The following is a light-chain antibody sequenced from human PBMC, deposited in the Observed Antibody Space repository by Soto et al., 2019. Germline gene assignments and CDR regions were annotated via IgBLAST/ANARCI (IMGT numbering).Light chain of an antibody. CDR2: AAS. J-gene: IGKJ1*01. CDR1: QGISRW. CDR3: QQYYSYPLT. Sequence: AIRMTQSPSSLSASTGDRVTITCRASQGISRWLAWYQQKPGKAPKLLIYAASTLQSGVPSRFSGSGSGTDFTLTISCLQSEDFATYYCQQYYSYPLTFGQGTKVDIK. V-gene: IGKV1-8*01.